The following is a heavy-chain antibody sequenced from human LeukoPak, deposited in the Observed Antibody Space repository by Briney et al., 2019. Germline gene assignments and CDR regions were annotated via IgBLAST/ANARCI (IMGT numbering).Heavy chain of an antibody. J-gene: IGHJ4*02. D-gene: IGHD3-10*01. V-gene: IGHV4-30-4*08. CDR3: ASSDMVRGVPRDY. Sequence: SWIRQPPGKGLEWIGYIYYSGSTYYNPSLKSRVTISVDTSKNQFSLKLSSVTAADTAVYYCASSDMVRGVPRDYWGQGTLVTISS. CDR2: IYYSGST.